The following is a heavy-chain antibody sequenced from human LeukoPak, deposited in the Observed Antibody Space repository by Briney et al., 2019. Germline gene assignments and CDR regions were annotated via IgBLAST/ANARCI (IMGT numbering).Heavy chain of an antibody. CDR2: IYYSGST. CDR3: VGDLGRYGDYNWFDP. Sequence: PSETLSLTCTVSGGSFSSGGYYWYWIRQHPRKGLEWIGYIYYSGSTYYNPSLKSRVTISLDTSKNQFSLKLSSVTAADTAVYYCVGDLGRYGDYNWFDPRGPGTLGTVPS. J-gene: IGHJ5*02. D-gene: IGHD4-17*01. V-gene: IGHV4-31*03. CDR1: GGSFSSGGYY.